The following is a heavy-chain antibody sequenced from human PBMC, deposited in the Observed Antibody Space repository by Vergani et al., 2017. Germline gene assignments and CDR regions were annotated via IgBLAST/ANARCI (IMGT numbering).Heavy chain of an antibody. J-gene: IGHJ3*02. Sequence: EVQLLESGGGLVQPGGSLRLSCAASGFTFSSYAMSWVRQAPGQGREWFSAISGSGGSTYYADSVKGRFTISRDNSKNTLYLQMNSLRAEDTAVYYCAKXTGLRVSVGATSDSAFDIWGQGTMVTVSS. D-gene: IGHD1-26*01. V-gene: IGHV3-23*01. CDR3: AKXTGLRVSVGATSDSAFDI. CDR2: ISGSGGST. CDR1: GFTFSSYA.